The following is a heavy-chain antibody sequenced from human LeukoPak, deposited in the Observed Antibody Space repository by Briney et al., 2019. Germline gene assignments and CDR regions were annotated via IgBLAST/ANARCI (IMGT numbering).Heavy chain of an antibody. CDR3: ARSEYYDFWSGQDY. CDR1: GGSVSSGSYY. D-gene: IGHD3-3*01. J-gene: IGHJ4*02. CDR2: IYYSGST. V-gene: IGHV4-61*01. Sequence: SETLSLTCTVSGGSVSSGSYYWSWIRQPPGKGLGWIGYIYYSGSTNYNPSLKSRVTISVDTSKNQFSLKLSSVTAADTAVYYCARSEYYDFWSGQDYWGQGTLVTVSS.